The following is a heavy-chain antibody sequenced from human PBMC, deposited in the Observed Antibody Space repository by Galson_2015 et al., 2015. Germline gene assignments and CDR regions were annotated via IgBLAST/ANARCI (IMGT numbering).Heavy chain of an antibody. J-gene: IGHJ4*02. D-gene: IGHD2-2*01. CDR1: GFSVNNAW. CDR3: TTLSPLGCSNSTSCYHFDF. Sequence: LRLSCAASGFSVNNAWMSWVRQAPGKGLEWVGRIKSTLGGTTHFAAPVKGRFTISRDDSKNTLYLQMNSLKTEDTAVYYCTTLSPLGCSNSTSCYHFDFWGQGTLVTVSS. CDR2: IKSTLGGTT. V-gene: IGHV3-15*01.